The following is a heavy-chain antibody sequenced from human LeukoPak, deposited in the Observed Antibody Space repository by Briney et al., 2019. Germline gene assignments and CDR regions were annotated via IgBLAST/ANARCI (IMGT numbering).Heavy chain of an antibody. V-gene: IGHV1-2*02. Sequence: ASVKVSCKASGYTFTGYYMHWVRQAPGQGLEWMGWINPNSGGTNYAQKFQGRVTMTRDTSISTAYMELGRLGSDDTALYYCARQIIDGSGGIEYWGQGTLVTVSS. J-gene: IGHJ4*02. CDR2: INPNSGGT. CDR3: ARQIIDGSGGIEY. CDR1: GYTFTGYY. D-gene: IGHD1-26*01.